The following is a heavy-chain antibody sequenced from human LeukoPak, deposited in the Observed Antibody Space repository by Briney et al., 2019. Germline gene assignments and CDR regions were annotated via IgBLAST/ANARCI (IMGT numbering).Heavy chain of an antibody. CDR1: GGTFSSYA. Sequence: ASVKVSCKASGGTFSSYAISWVRQAPGQGLEWMGIINPSGRSTSYAQKFQGRVTMTRDTSTSTVYMELSSLRSEDTAVYYCARGQFLRYFDWLTLWGQGTLVTVSS. D-gene: IGHD3-9*01. CDR2: INPSGRST. J-gene: IGHJ5*02. V-gene: IGHV1-46*01. CDR3: ARGQFLRYFDWLTL.